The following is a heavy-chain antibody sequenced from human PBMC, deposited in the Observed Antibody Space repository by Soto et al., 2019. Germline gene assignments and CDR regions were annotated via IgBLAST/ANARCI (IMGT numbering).Heavy chain of an antibody. D-gene: IGHD3-3*01. V-gene: IGHV4-39*01. CDR2: IYYSGIT. J-gene: IGHJ3*02. CDR3: ASFTIFGVVIYAFDI. Sequence: SETLSLTCTVSGGSISSSSYYWGWIRQPPGKGLEWIGSIYYSGITYYNPSLKSRVTISVDTSKNQFSLKLSSVTAADTAVYYCASFTIFGVVIYAFDIWGQGTMVTVSS. CDR1: GGSISSSSYY.